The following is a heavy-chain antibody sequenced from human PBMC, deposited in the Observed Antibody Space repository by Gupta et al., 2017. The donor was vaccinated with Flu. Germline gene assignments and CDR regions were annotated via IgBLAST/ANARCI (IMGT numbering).Heavy chain of an antibody. D-gene: IGHD3-16*01. CDR1: GSALPSFY. V-gene: IGHV1-46*03. CDR2: INPSGSST. CDR3: ARGGGGPLDY. J-gene: IGHJ4*02. Sequence: GSALPSFYRTWVGQAPGKGLEWMGMINPSGSSTSYADKCQGRVTVTRDTSTSTVYMELNRLRSEDTAVYFCARGGGGPLDYWGQGTLVTVSS.